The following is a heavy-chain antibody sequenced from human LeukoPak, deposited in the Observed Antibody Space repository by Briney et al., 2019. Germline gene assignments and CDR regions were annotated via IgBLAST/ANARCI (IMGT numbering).Heavy chain of an antibody. CDR2: IRYDGSNK. V-gene: IGHV3-30*02. D-gene: IGHD3-10*01. CDR3: AKVFYSYDFGEFNLDY. Sequence: PGGSLRLSCAASGFTFSSYAMSWVRQAPGKGLEWVAFIRYDGSNKYYADSVKGRFTISRDNSKNTLYLQMNSLRAEDTAVYYCAKVFYSYDFGEFNLDYWGQGTLVTVSS. CDR1: GFTFSSYA. J-gene: IGHJ4*02.